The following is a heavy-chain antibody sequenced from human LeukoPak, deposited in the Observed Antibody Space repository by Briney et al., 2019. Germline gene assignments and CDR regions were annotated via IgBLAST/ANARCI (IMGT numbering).Heavy chain of an antibody. CDR1: GFTVSNSY. D-gene: IGHD3-3*01. Sequence: GGSLRLSCAASGFTVSNSYMSWVRQTPGKGLEWISVIYDEGSGGSTYYAESMKGRFTISRDNSKNTVYLQMNSLRAEDTAVYFCARVRFVEFFDYWGQGTLVTVSS. CDR3: ARVRFVEFFDY. CDR2: IYDEGSGGST. J-gene: IGHJ4*02. V-gene: IGHV3-53*01.